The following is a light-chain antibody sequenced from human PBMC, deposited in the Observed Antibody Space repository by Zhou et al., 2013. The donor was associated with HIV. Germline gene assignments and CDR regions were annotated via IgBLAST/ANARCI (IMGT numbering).Light chain of an antibody. Sequence: DIQMTQSPSTLSASVGDRVTITCRASQSISSWLAWYQQKPGKAPKLLIYKASSLESGVPSRFSGSGSGTEFTLTISSLQPDDFATYYCQQINSYPITFGQGTRLDIQ. CDR2: KAS. V-gene: IGKV1-5*03. CDR3: QQINSYPIT. J-gene: IGKJ5*01. CDR1: QSISSW.